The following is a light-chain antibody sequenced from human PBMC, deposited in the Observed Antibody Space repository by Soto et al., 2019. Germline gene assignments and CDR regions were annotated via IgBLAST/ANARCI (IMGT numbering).Light chain of an antibody. Sequence: DAVMTQSPLSLPVTVGQPASISCRSSRSLVYSDGNTYLSWLQQRPGQSPRRLIYKVSPRDSGVPDRFSGSGSGTDFTLKISRVEAEDVGIYYCMQGTHWPRTFGQGTKLEIK. V-gene: IGKV2-30*01. CDR1: RSLVYSDGNTY. CDR2: KVS. CDR3: MQGTHWPRT. J-gene: IGKJ2*01.